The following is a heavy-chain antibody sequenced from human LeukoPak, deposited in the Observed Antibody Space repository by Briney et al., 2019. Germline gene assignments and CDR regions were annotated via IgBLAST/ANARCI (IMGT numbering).Heavy chain of an antibody. CDR1: GYTLSELP. J-gene: IGHJ4*02. D-gene: IGHD3-10*01. CDR3: ATGMYHYDSGSYYKTTFFVY. V-gene: IGHV1-24*01. Sequence: ASVKVSCKVSGYTLSELPIHWVRQAPGKGLEWMGGFDPEDGETIYAQKFQGRVTMTEDRSTDTAYMELSSLRSEDTAVYYCATGMYHYDSGSYYKTTFFVYWGQGSLVIVSS. CDR2: FDPEDGET.